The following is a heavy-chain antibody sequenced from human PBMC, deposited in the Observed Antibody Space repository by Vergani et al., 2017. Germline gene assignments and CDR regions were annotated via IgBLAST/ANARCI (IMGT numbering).Heavy chain of an antibody. CDR1: EYSFGNYW. CDR3: ARHTTYTDS. J-gene: IGHJ4*02. V-gene: IGHV5-51*01. Sequence: EVALVQSGPEMRKPGESLKISCKGSEYSFGNYWIGWVRQRPGKGLAWMGIIYPADSDTRYSPSFQGQVTISADKSISTAFLQWDSLKASDTALYYCARHTTYTDSWGQGTLVTVSS. D-gene: IGHD1-1*01. CDR2: IYPADSDT.